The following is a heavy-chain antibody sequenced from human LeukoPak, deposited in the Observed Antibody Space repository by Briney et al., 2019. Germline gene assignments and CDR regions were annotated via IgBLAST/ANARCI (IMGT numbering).Heavy chain of an antibody. J-gene: IGHJ6*03. V-gene: IGHV3-30*04. D-gene: IGHD3-3*01. CDR2: ISYDGSNK. Sequence: GGSLRLSCAASGFTFSSYAMHWVRQAPGKGLEWVAVISYDGSNKYYADSVKGRFTISRDNSKNTLYLQMNSLRAEDTAVYYCAIDFFQYPDYYYMDVWGKGTTVTISS. CDR3: AIDFFQYPDYYYMDV. CDR1: GFTFSSYA.